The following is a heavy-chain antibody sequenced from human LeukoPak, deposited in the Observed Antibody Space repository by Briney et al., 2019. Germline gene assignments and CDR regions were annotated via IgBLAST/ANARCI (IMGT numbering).Heavy chain of an antibody. Sequence: GAAVKVSCKASNYTFSDYDVTWVRQAPGQGLEWMGWVSKYTGNADYAPKFQGRVSMTTDTSTRTAYMELRSLRPDDTAVYFCAREDDRSFGAYDCWGRGALVTVS. J-gene: IGHJ4*02. CDR1: NYTFSDYD. D-gene: IGHD4-17*01. CDR3: AREDDRSFGAYDC. V-gene: IGHV1-18*01. CDR2: VSKYTGNA.